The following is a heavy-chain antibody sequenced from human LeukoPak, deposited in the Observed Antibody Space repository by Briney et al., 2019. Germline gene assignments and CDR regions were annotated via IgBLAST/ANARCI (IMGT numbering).Heavy chain of an antibody. D-gene: IGHD4-23*01. CDR1: GGSFSGYY. CDR3: ASYDGNSGQQFDY. Sequence: SETLSLTCAVYGGSFSGYYWSWIRQPPGKGLEWIGEINHSGSTNYNPSLKSRVTISVDTSKNQFSLKLSSVTAADTAVYYCASYDGNSGQQFDYWGQGTLVTVS. J-gene: IGHJ4*02. V-gene: IGHV4-34*01. CDR2: INHSGST.